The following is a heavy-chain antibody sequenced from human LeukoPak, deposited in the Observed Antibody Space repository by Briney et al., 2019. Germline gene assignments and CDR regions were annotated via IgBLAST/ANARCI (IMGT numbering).Heavy chain of an antibody. V-gene: IGHV3-43*02. D-gene: IGHD2-2*01. Sequence: PGGSLRLSCTASGFTFDDYAMHWVRQAPGKGLEWVSLIRGDGGSTYYADSVKGRFTISRDNSKNSLYLQMNSLRTEDTALYYCAKDMGCSSTSCLIDYWGQGTLVTVSS. J-gene: IGHJ4*02. CDR1: GFTFDDYA. CDR2: IRGDGGST. CDR3: AKDMGCSSTSCLIDY.